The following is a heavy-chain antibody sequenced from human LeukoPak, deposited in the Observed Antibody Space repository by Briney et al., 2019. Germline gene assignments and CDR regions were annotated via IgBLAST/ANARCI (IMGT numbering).Heavy chain of an antibody. D-gene: IGHD1-1*01. CDR2: IRQDGSQK. J-gene: IGHJ4*02. Sequence: QPGGSLRLSCAASGFTFSSYWMSWVRQAPGKGLEWVATIRQDGSQKYYVDSVKGRFTISRDNAKNSLYLQMNSLRAEDTAVYYCAKTGNPATGDYWGQGTLVTVSS. CDR1: GFTFSSYW. CDR3: AKTGNPATGDY. V-gene: IGHV3-7*01.